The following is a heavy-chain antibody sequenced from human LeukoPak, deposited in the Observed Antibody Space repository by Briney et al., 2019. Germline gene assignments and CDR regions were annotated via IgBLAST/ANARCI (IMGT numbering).Heavy chain of an antibody. J-gene: IGHJ4*02. D-gene: IGHD1-26*01. CDR1: GDSISSSDNY. CDR3: SRRTSNPVGAIDY. Sequence: PSETLSLTCTVSGDSISSSDNYWGWIRQPPGKGLERIGAFRYGGSTYYTPSLKSRVIISVDTSKNQFSLKLRSVTASDTAAYYCSRRTSNPVGAIDYWGQGTLVTVSS. V-gene: IGHV4-39*01. CDR2: FRYGGST.